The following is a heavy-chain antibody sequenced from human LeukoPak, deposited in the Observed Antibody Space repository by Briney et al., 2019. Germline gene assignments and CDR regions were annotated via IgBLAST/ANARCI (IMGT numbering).Heavy chain of an antibody. Sequence: GGSLRLSCAASGFTFRNYVIHWVRQAPGKGLEWVAVTSSDLNVKLYADSVKGRYTISRDNSRSTLCLQMNSLRPEDTAIYYCAREGYYGSGSPPSLYFDYWGQGTLVTVSS. D-gene: IGHD3-10*01. J-gene: IGHJ4*02. CDR3: AREGYYGSGSPPSLYFDY. CDR1: GFTFRNYV. V-gene: IGHV3-30-3*01. CDR2: TSSDLNVK.